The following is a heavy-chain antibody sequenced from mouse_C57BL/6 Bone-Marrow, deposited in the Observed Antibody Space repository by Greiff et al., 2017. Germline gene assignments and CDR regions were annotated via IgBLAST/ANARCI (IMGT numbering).Heavy chain of an antibody. J-gene: IGHJ3*01. V-gene: IGHV14-4*01. CDR3: TTWAPFAY. CDR2: IEPENGDT. CDR1: GFNIKDDY. Sequence: VQLQQSGAELVRPGASVKLSCTASGFNIKDDYMHWVKQRPEQGLEWIGWIEPENGDTEYDSKLPGKATITADTSSNTAYLPLSSLTSEDTAVYYCTTWAPFAYWGQGTLVTVSA.